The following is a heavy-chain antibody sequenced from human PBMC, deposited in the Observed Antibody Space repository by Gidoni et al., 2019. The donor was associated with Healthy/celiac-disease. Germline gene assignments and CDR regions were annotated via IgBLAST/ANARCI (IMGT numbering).Heavy chain of an antibody. D-gene: IGHD3-9*01. J-gene: IGHJ3*02. V-gene: IGHV4-31*03. CDR3: ARDAPDKKVAFDI. CDR2: LYYSGST. CDR1: GGSISSGGYY. Sequence: QVQMQESGPGLVKPSQTLSLTCNVSGGSISSGGYYWSWIRQHPGKGLEWIGYLYYSGSTYYNPSLTSRVTISLDTSKNQCSLKLSSVTAADTAVYYCARDAPDKKVAFDIWGQGTMVTVSS.